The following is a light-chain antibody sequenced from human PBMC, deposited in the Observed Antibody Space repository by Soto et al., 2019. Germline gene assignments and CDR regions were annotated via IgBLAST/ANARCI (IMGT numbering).Light chain of an antibody. CDR1: QTISSW. J-gene: IGKJ1*01. V-gene: IGKV1-5*03. Sequence: IHMTVSPATLSASVGDRVTITCRASQTISSWLAWYQQKPGKAPKLLIYKASTLKSGVPSRLSGSGSGTEFTLTISSLQPDDFATYYCQHYNSYSEAFGQGTKVDIK. CDR2: KAS. CDR3: QHYNSYSEA.